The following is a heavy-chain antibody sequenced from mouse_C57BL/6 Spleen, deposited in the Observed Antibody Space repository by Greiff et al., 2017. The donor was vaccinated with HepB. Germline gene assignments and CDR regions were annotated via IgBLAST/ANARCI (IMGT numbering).Heavy chain of an antibody. CDR2: IYPRSGNT. CDR1: GYTFTSYG. V-gene: IGHV1-81*01. Sequence: VHLVESGAELARPGASVKLSCKASGYTFTSYGISWVKQRTGQGLEWIGEIYPRSGNTYYNEKFKGQATLTADKSSSTAYMELRSLTSEDSAVYFCAREEVTTVVGGYFDYWGQGTTLTVSS. CDR3: AREEVTTVVGGYFDY. J-gene: IGHJ2*01. D-gene: IGHD1-1*01.